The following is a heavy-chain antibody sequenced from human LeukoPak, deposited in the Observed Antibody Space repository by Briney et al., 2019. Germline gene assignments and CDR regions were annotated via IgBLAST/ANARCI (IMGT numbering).Heavy chain of an antibody. J-gene: IGHJ4*02. Sequence: SETLSLTCTVSGGSISPHYWSWIRQPPGKGLEWIGYIYYSGSTNYNPSLKSRVTISVDTSKNQFSLKLSSVTAADTAVYYCARSEENSIVVAGLFDYWGQGTLVTVSS. CDR2: IYYSGST. D-gene: IGHD6-19*01. CDR1: GGSISPHY. V-gene: IGHV4-59*11. CDR3: ARSEENSIVVAGLFDY.